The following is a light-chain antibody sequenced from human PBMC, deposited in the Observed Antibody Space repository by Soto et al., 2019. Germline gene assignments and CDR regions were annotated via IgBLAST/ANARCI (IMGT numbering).Light chain of an antibody. CDR1: QTISSW. J-gene: IGKJ1*01. V-gene: IGKV1-5*03. CDR2: KAS. CDR3: QHYNSYSEA. Sequence: DIQMTQSPSTLSGSVGDRVTITCRASQTISSWLARYQQKPGKAPKLLIYKASTLKSGVPSRFSGSGSGTEFTLTISSLQPDDFATYYCQHYNSYSEALGQGTKVDIK.